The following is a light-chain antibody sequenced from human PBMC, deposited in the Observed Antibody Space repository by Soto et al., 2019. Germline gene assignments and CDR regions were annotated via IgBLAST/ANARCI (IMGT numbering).Light chain of an antibody. V-gene: IGLV1-51*01. J-gene: IGLJ1*01. CDR2: DNN. CDR3: GTGDSSLSAGYV. Sequence: QAVVTQPPSVSAAPGQKVTISCSGSSSNIGNNYVSWYQQLPGTAPKLLIYDNNKRPSGIPDRFSGSKSGTSATLGITGLQTGDEADYYCGTGDSSLSAGYVFGTGTKVTVL. CDR1: SSNIGNNY.